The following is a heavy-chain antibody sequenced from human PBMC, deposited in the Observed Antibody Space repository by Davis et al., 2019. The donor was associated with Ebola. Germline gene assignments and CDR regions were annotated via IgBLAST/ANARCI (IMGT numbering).Heavy chain of an antibody. J-gene: IGHJ6*04. CDR3: ARMVKYFDWLLPHYYYYYGMDV. V-gene: IGHV2-5*02. Sequence: SGPTLVKPTQTLTLTCTFSGFSLSTSGVGVGWIRQPPGKALEWLALIYWDDDKRYSPSLKGRLSITKDTSKNEVVLALTNMDPVDTATYYCARMVKYFDWLLPHYYYYYGMDVWGKGTTVTVSS. CDR2: IYWDDDK. CDR1: GFSLSTSGVG. D-gene: IGHD3-9*01.